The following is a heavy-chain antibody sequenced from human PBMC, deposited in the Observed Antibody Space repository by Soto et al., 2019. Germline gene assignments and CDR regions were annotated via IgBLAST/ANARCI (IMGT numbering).Heavy chain of an antibody. CDR1: GFSLSTSGVG. CDR2: IYWDDDK. CDR3: SHSETIWGGYYSGFDY. J-gene: IGHJ4*02. Sequence: QITLKESGPTLVKPTQTLTLTCTFSGFSLSTSGVGVGWIRQPPGKALEWLALIYWDDDKRYSPSLKSRLTITKDTSKNQVVLTMTNRDPVDTATYYFSHSETIWGGYYSGFDYWGQGTLLTVSS. V-gene: IGHV2-5*02. D-gene: IGHD3-3*01.